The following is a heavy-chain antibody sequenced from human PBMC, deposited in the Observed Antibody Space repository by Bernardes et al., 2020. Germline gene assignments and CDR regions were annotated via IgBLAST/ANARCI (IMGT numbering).Heavy chain of an antibody. D-gene: IGHD2-15*01. CDR3: ARGTPRGSPYPYYYGMDV. V-gene: IGHV4-34*01. CDR2: INHSGST. CDR1: GGSFSGYY. Sequence: SETLSLTCAVYGGSFSGYYWSWIRQPPGKGLEWIGEINHSGSTNYNPSLKSRVTISVDTSKNQFSLKLSSVTAADTAVYYCARGTPRGSPYPYYYGMDVWGKGTTVTVSS. J-gene: IGHJ6*04.